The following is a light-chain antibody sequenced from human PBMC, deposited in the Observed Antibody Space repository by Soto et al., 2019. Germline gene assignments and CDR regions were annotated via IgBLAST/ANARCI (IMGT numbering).Light chain of an antibody. CDR3: QQYARAST. Sequence: DIVLTQSPGTLSLSPGERASLSCRASESLTNPYLAWYQQRPGQAPRLHIYGASSRAAGIPDRFSGSGSGTVFTLTIRSLEPEDSAVYYCQQYARASTFGQGTKVDIK. V-gene: IGKV3-20*01. J-gene: IGKJ1*01. CDR1: ESLTNPY. CDR2: GAS.